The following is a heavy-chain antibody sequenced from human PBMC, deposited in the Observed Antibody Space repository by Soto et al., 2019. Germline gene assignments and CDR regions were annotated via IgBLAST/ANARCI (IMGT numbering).Heavy chain of an antibody. D-gene: IGHD6-13*01. J-gene: IGHJ4*02. CDR3: ARDRDTSTWPNFDF. CDR2: VIPIFDIT. Sequence: QVQLVQSGSEVKKPGSSVKVSCKASGDTFSIYTISWVRQAPGQGLEWMGRVIPIFDITSYTQRFQGRVTITAAKPPPTVNVALSSLRSEATAVYYCARDRDTSTWPNFDFWGQGTLVTVSS. CDR1: GDTFSIYT. V-gene: IGHV1-69*02.